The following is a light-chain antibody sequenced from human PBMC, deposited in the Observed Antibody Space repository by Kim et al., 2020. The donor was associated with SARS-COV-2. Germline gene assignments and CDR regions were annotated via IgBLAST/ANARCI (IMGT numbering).Light chain of an antibody. CDR2: DAS. Sequence: DTVMTQSPATLSVSPGERATLSCRASQSVSRHLAWYQQTPGQVPRLLIYDASTRATGIAARFNGSGSATEFTLTISSLQSEDFAVYYCQQYNNWPLTFGGGTKVDIK. J-gene: IGKJ4*01. CDR3: QQYNNWPLT. V-gene: IGKV3-15*01. CDR1: QSVSRH.